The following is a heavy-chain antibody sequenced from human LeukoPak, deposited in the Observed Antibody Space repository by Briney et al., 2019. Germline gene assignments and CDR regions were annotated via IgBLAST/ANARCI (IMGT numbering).Heavy chain of an antibody. V-gene: IGHV1-46*01. CDR3: ARDRNGDQRADAFDI. CDR1: RFTFTTYF. Sequence: ASVKVSCKASRFTFTTYFMHWVRQAPGQGLEWMGKINPSGDTTTYAQKFQGRVTMTRDTSTSTVYMELRSLRSDDTAVYYCARDRNGDQRADAFDIWGQGTMVTVSS. J-gene: IGHJ3*02. CDR2: INPSGDTT. D-gene: IGHD2-21*02.